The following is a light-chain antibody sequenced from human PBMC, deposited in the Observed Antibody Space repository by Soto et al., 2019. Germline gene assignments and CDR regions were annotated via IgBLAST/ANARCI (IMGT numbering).Light chain of an antibody. Sequence: DIQVTQSPSCLSASVGDRVTISCRASQSISTYLNWYQHKPGKAPKLLIHAASSLRSGVPPRFSGSGSGTDFTLTISSLQPEDFATYFCQQSYSTPYTFGQGTKLEIK. CDR1: QSISTY. CDR3: QQSYSTPYT. J-gene: IGKJ2*01. CDR2: AAS. V-gene: IGKV1-39*01.